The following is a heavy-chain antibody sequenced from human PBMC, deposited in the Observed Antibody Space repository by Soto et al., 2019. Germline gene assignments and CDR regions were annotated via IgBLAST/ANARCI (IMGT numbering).Heavy chain of an antibody. V-gene: IGHV3-23*01. CDR2: ISGDTVNT. D-gene: IGHD3-10*01. CDR3: ARGDRGGFDL. Sequence: GGSLRLSCAASGFTFSSYDMGWVRQAPGKGLQWVSTISGDTVNTYYEDSVKGRFTISRDNARNTVSLQMSSRRAEDTAIYYCARGDRGGFDLWGHGTVVTVSS. J-gene: IGHJ3*01. CDR1: GFTFSSYD.